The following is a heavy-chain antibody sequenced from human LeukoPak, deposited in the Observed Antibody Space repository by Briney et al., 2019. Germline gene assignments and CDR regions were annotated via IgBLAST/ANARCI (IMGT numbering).Heavy chain of an antibody. CDR2: ITGGDVFI. D-gene: IGHD3-16*01. CDR1: GFTFSSYT. Sequence: PGGSLRLSCAASGFTFSSYTFDWVRQAPGKGLEWVSSITGGDVFIYQADSVKGRFTVSRDNAKNTLYLQMSRLRAEDTAVYYCAREGDLMGATMDSWGQGTLVIVSS. V-gene: IGHV3-21*01. CDR3: AREGDLMGATMDS. J-gene: IGHJ5*01.